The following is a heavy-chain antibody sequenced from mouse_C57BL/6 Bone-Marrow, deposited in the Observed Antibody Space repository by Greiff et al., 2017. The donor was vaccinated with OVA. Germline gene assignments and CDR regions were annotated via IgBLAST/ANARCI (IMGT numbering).Heavy chain of an antibody. CDR3: ASPYYYGSTSFAY. D-gene: IGHD1-1*01. CDR1: GYTFTSYW. CDR2: INPSNGGT. J-gene: IGHJ3*01. V-gene: IGHV1-53*01. Sequence: VQLQQSGTELVKPGASVKLSCKASGYTFTSYWMHWVKQRPGQGLEWIGNINPSNGGTNYNEKFKSKATLTVDKSSSTAYMQLSSLTSEDSAVYYCASPYYYGSTSFAYWGQGTLVTVSA.